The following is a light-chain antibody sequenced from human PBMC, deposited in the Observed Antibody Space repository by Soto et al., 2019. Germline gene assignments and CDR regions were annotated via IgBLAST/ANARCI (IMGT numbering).Light chain of an antibody. CDR3: TSYAGTYSFFYV. CDR1: SSEVGAYNY. CDR2: EVS. V-gene: IGLV2-8*01. Sequence: QSVLTQPPSASWSPGQSVTISCTGTSSEVGAYNYVSWYQQLPGKAPKLIIYEVSKRPSGVPDRFSGSKSGNTASLTVSGLQVEDEADYYCTSYAGTYSFFYVFGTGTKVTAL. J-gene: IGLJ1*01.